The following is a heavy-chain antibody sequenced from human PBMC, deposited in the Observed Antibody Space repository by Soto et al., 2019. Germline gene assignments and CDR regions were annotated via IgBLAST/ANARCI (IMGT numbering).Heavy chain of an antibody. CDR1: GGTFSFST. J-gene: IGHJ6*02. CDR2: IIPRFETT. CDR3: ESRPRINNVKRLGHYYGVDF. D-gene: IGHD3-10*01. Sequence: SVKVSCKASGGTFSFSTISWVRQAPGQGLEWMGGIIPRFETTNYAQEFRDRVTITADTSTSTAYMELSSLRSDDTAVYYCESRPRINNVKRLGHYYGVDFCGQATTVRVS. V-gene: IGHV1-69*06.